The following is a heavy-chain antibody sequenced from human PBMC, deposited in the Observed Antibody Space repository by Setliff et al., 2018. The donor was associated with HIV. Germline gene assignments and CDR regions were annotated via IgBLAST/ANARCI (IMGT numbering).Heavy chain of an antibody. V-gene: IGHV4-34*01. CDR1: GGSFSGYY. CDR2: INHDRTT. D-gene: IGHD3-3*01. Sequence: SETLSLTCAVYGGSFSGYYWGWSRQPPGKGLGWIGEINHDRTTNYNPSPKSRVTISVYTSKTQFSLTLNSVTAADTAVYYCARGSRQLTIFGVVFKTNYYFMDVWGKGTAVTVS. J-gene: IGHJ6*03. CDR3: ARGSRQLTIFGVVFKTNYYFMDV.